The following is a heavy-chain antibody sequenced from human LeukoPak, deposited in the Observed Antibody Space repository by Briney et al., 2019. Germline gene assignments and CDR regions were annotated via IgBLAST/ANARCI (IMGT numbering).Heavy chain of an antibody. CDR2: ISYDGSNK. Sequence: GGSLRLSCAASGFTFSSYGMHWVRQAPGKGLEWVAVISYDGSNKYYADSVKGRFTISRDNSKNTLFLQMNSLRAEDTAVYYCAKSYGDYLGYFDSWGQGTLVTVSS. J-gene: IGHJ4*02. V-gene: IGHV3-30*18. CDR3: AKSYGDYLGYFDS. D-gene: IGHD4-17*01. CDR1: GFTFSSYG.